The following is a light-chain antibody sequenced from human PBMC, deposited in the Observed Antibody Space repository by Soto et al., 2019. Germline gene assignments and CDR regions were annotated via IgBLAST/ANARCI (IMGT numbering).Light chain of an antibody. J-gene: IGLJ2*01. Sequence: QSALTQPPSASGSPGQSVTISCTGTSSDVGGYNYVSWYQQHPGKAPKLMIYEVIKRPSGVPDRFSGSKSGNTASLTVSGLQAEDEDDYYCSSYTGSNNYVIFGGGTKLTVL. CDR3: SSYTGSNNYVI. V-gene: IGLV2-8*01. CDR2: EVI. CDR1: SSDVGGYNY.